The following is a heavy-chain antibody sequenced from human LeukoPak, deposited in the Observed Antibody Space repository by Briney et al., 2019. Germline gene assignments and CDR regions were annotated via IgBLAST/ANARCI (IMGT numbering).Heavy chain of an antibody. CDR2: MNPNSGNT. J-gene: IGHJ6*03. CDR3: ARGHDGSGIRYYYYMDV. CDR1: GYTFTSYD. Sequence: ASVKVSCKASGYTFTSYDINWVRQATGQGLEWMGWMNPNSGNTGYAQKFQGRVTMTRNTSISTAYMELSSLRSEDTAVYYCARGHDGSGIRYYYYMDVWGKGTTVTISS. V-gene: IGHV1-8*01. D-gene: IGHD3-10*01.